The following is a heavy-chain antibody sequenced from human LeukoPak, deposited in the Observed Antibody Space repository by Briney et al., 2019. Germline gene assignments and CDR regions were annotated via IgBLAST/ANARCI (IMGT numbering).Heavy chain of an antibody. CDR3: AKGDLPLLYGGAFDS. CDR1: GFTFSSYA. D-gene: IGHD2-2*02. J-gene: IGHJ4*02. Sequence: PGGSLRLSCAASGFTFSSYAMSWVRQAPGKGLEWVSGISGNSGTTYYADSVKGRFTISRDNSKNTLYLQMNSLRAEDTAVYYCAKGDLPLLYGGAFDSWGQGILVTVSS. CDR2: ISGNSGTT. V-gene: IGHV3-23*01.